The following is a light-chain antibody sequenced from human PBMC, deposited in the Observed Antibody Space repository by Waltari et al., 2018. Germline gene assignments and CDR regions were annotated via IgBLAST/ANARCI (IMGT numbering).Light chain of an antibody. CDR2: DVR. J-gene: IGLJ3*02. CDR3: SSYTSGNTWV. Sequence: QSVLTQPASVSGSSGQSLTISCTGTSSAVGAYNYVSWYQQHPGKAPKIVIYDVRKRPSGVSDRFSGSKSGNTASLTISGLQAEDEADYYCSSYTSGNTWVFGGGTKLTVL. CDR1: SSAVGAYNY. V-gene: IGLV2-14*03.